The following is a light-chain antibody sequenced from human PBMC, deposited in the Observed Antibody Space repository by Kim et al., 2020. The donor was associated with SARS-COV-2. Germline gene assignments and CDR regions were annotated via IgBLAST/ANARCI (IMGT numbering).Light chain of an antibody. CDR1: SSDVGGYNY. CDR2: EVS. V-gene: IGLV2-8*01. Sequence: QSALTQPPSASGSTGQSVTISCTGTSSDVGGYNYVSWYQQHPGKAPKLMIYEVSKRPSGVPDRFSGSKSGNTASLTVSGLQAEDEADYYCSSYAGSNNHVVFGGGTQLTVL. J-gene: IGLJ2*01. CDR3: SSYAGSNNHVV.